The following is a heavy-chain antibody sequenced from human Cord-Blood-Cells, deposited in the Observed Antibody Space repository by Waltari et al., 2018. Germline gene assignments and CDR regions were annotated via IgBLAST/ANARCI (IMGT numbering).Heavy chain of an antibody. CDR3: ARDRGDYYDILTGYYAFDI. Sequence: QVPQVQSEADVQNPGASVEVSFKGSGYTFTSYGISWVRQTLGHVPEWMGWISAYNGNTNYAQKLQGRVTMTTDTSTSTAYMELRSLRSDDTAVYYCARDRGDYYDILTGYYAFDIWGQGTMVTVSS. V-gene: IGHV1-18*01. CDR2: ISAYNGNT. J-gene: IGHJ3*02. CDR1: GYTFTSYG. D-gene: IGHD3-9*01.